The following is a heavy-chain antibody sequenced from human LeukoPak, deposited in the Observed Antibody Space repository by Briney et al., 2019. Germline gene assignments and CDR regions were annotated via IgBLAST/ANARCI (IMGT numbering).Heavy chain of an antibody. CDR2: IKSKTDGGTT. CDR1: GFTFSNAY. D-gene: IGHD4-17*01. Sequence: GGSLRLSCAASGFTFSNAYMNWVRQAPGKGLEWVGRIKSKTDGGTTDYAAPVKGRFTISRDDSKNTLYLQMNSLKTEDTAVYYCTTDPMTTVTTSYYYYGTDVWGQGTTVTVSS. V-gene: IGHV3-15*07. CDR3: TTDPMTTVTTSYYYYGTDV. J-gene: IGHJ6*02.